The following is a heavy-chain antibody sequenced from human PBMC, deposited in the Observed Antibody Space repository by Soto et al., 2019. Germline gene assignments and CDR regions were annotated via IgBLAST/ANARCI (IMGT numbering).Heavy chain of an antibody. CDR3: ARGHPAAY. CDR1: GGSLSGYY. CDR2: INHSGGT. Sequence: QVQLQQWGAGLLKPSESLSLTCTVYGGSLSGYYWSWIRQPPGKGPEWIGEINHSGGTNYNSSLKRRVTISVDTSKNQFTLKITSMTAADTAMYYCARGHPAAYWGQGTLVTVSS. V-gene: IGHV4-34*01. J-gene: IGHJ4*02.